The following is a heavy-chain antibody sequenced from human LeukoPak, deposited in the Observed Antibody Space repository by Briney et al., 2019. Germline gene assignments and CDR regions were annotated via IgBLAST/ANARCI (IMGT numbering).Heavy chain of an antibody. Sequence: GGSLRLSCAASGFTFSDYYMSWLRQAPGKGLEWVSYISSSGSTIYYADSVKGRFTISRDNAKNSLYLQMNSLRAEDTAVYYCATIAVAGTAPLGWGQGTLVTVSS. CDR2: ISSSGSTI. D-gene: IGHD6-19*01. V-gene: IGHV3-11*01. CDR3: ATIAVAGTAPLG. CDR1: GFTFSDYY. J-gene: IGHJ4*02.